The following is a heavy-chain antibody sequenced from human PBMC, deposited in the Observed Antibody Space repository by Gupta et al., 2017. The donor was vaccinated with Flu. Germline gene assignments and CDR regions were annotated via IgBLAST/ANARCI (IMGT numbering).Heavy chain of an antibody. D-gene: IGHD6-6*01. Sequence: EVQLVESGGGLVQPGRSLRLSCAASGFTFGDYAIHWVRQVPGRGLEWVSSISWNSGTIGYADSVKGRFTIFRDNTKTSLYLQMNSLRAEDTALYYCAKDNSASSLSFDYWGQGTLVTVSS. CDR3: AKDNSASSLSFDY. V-gene: IGHV3-9*01. CDR2: ISWNSGTI. CDR1: GFTFGDYA. J-gene: IGHJ4*02.